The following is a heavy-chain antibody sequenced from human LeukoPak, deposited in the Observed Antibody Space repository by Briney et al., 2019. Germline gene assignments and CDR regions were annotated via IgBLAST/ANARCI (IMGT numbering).Heavy chain of an antibody. CDR2: IWYDGSNK. Sequence: PGGSLRLSCAASGFTFSSYGMHWVRQAPGKGLEWVAVIWYDGSNKYYADSVKGRFTISRDNSKNTLYLQMNSLRAEDTAVYYCAKDLDIVVVPAAMPTFYFDYWGQGTLVTVSS. V-gene: IGHV3-30*02. CDR1: GFTFSSYG. J-gene: IGHJ4*02. CDR3: AKDLDIVVVPAAMPTFYFDY. D-gene: IGHD2-2*01.